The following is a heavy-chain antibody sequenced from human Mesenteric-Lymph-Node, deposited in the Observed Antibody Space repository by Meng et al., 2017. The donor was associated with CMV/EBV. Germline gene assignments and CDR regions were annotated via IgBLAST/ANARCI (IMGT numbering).Heavy chain of an antibody. CDR3: ARARPSPGIAVAGSFDY. V-gene: IGHV4-39*07. CDR1: GGSISSSSYY. Sequence: ESLKISCTVSGGSISSSSYYRGWIRQPPGKGLEWIGSIYYSGSTYYNPSLKSRVTISVDTSKNQFSLKLSSVTAADTAVYYCARARPSPGIAVAGSFDYWGQGTLVTVSS. J-gene: IGHJ4*02. D-gene: IGHD6-19*01. CDR2: IYYSGST.